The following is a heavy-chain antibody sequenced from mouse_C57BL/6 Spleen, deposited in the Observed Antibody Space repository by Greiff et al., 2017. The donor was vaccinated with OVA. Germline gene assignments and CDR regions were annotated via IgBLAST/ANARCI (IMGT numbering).Heavy chain of an antibody. CDR3: ARWRTGTAY. V-gene: IGHV1-26*01. J-gene: IGHJ2*01. CDR2: INPNNGGT. D-gene: IGHD4-1*01. Sequence: EVQLQQSGPELVKPGASVKISCKASGYTFTDYYMNWVKQSHGKSLEWIGDINPNNGGTSYNQKFKGKATLTVDKSSSTAYMELRSLTSEDSAVYYCARWRTGTAYWGQGTTLTVSS. CDR1: GYTFTDYY.